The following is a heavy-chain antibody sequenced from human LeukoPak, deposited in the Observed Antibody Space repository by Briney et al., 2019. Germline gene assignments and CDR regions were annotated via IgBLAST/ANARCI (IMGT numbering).Heavy chain of an antibody. CDR3: AAGNSGIPGYFGIDV. V-gene: IGHV1-58*02. CDR2: IVVGSGNT. Sequence: TSVKVSCEASGFTFSRSTMQWVRQARGQRVEWIGWIVVGSGNTNYAQKFQESVTITRDMSTRTAYMELSSLRSEDTAVYYCAAGNSGIPGYFGIDVWGQGTTVTVSS. CDR1: GFTFSRST. D-gene: IGHD1-26*01. J-gene: IGHJ6*02.